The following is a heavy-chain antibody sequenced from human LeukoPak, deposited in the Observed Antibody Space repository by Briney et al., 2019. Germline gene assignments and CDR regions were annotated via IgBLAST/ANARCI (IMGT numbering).Heavy chain of an antibody. CDR3: ARHLGYSYGVLSY. CDR2: IYYSGST. CDR1: GGSISSSSHY. D-gene: IGHD5-18*01. V-gene: IGHV4-39*01. J-gene: IGHJ4*02. Sequence: SETLSLTCTVSGGSISSSSHYWGWLRQPPGTGLEWIGSIYYSGSTYYNPSLKSRVTISVDTSKNQFSLKLSSVTAADTAVYYCARHLGYSYGVLSYWGQGTLVTVSS.